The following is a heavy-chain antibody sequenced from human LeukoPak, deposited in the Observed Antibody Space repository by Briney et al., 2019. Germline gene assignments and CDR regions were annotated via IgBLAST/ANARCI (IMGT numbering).Heavy chain of an antibody. D-gene: IGHD6-19*01. CDR2: IYYSGST. V-gene: IGHV4-59*08. CDR3: ARRGYSSGWYYFDY. J-gene: IGHJ4*02. Sequence: SETLSLTCTVSGGSISGYYWSWIRQPPGKGLEWIGFIYYSGSTKYNPSLKSRVTISVDTSKNQFSLKLTSVTAADTAVYYCARRGYSSGWYYFDYWGQGTLVTVSS. CDR1: GGSISGYY.